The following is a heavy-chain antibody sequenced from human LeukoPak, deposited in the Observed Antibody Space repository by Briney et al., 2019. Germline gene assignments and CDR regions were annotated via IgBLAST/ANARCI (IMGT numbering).Heavy chain of an antibody. D-gene: IGHD4-17*01. CDR3: ARDAIEGTTVTTWGVRHSIDY. CDR2: INPNSDNT. Sequence: ASVKVSCKASGYTFTGHYIHWVRQAPGQGLEWMGWINPNSDNTNFAQNFQGRVTMTKDTSISTAYMELSSLRSDDTAVYYCARDAIEGTTVTTWGVRHSIDYWGQGTPVTVSS. V-gene: IGHV1-2*02. J-gene: IGHJ4*02. CDR1: GYTFTGHY.